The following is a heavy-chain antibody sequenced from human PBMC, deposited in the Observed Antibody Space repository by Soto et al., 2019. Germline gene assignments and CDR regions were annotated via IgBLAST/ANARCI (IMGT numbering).Heavy chain of an antibody. CDR3: ARHWAVDFWSGYSYYFDY. CDR1: GGSISSSSYY. J-gene: IGHJ4*02. V-gene: IGHV4-39*01. D-gene: IGHD3-3*01. CDR2: IYYSGST. Sequence: PSETLSLTCTVSGGSISSSSYYWGWIRQPPGKGLEWIGSIYYSGSTYYNPSLKSRVTISVDTSKNQFSLKLSSVTAADTAVYYCARHWAVDFWSGYSYYFDYWGQGTLVTVSS.